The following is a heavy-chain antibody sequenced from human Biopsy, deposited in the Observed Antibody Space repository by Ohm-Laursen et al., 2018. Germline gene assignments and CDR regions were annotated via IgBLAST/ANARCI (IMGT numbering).Heavy chain of an antibody. CDR1: GYSFNIYG. CDR3: ARDPGYDFWSGSDPFDI. CDR2: ISTYNDDT. V-gene: IGHV1-18*01. D-gene: IGHD3-3*01. Sequence: SAKVSCKTSGYSFNIYGITWVRQAPGQGLEWMGWISTYNDDTNIAQKFQGRVSMTTDTSTRTAYMELRSLRSGDTAIYFCARDPGYDFWSGSDPFDIWGQGTLVTVS. J-gene: IGHJ3*02.